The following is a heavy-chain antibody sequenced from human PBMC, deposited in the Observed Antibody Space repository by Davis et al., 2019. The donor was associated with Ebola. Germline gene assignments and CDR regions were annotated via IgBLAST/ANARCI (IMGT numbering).Heavy chain of an antibody. J-gene: IGHJ5*02. V-gene: IGHV1-8*01. CDR1: GYTFTSYD. Sequence: ASVKVSCKASGYTFTSYDINWVRQATGQGLEWMGWMNPNSGNTGYAQKFQGRVTMTRNTSISIAYMELSSLRSEDTAVYYCARGRIVVVPALNWFDPWGQGTLVTVSS. D-gene: IGHD2-2*01. CDR2: MNPNSGNT. CDR3: ARGRIVVVPALNWFDP.